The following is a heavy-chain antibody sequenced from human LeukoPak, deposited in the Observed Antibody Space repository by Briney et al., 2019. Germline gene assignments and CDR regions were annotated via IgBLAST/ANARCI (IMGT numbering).Heavy chain of an antibody. Sequence: SETLSLTCTVSGGSISSSSYYWGWIRQPPGKGLEWIGSIYYSGSTYYNPSLKSRVTISIDKSKNQFSLKLSSVTAADTAVYYCARGGVIVSSLDYWGQGTLVTVSS. CDR1: GGSISSSSYY. J-gene: IGHJ4*02. CDR3: ARGGVIVSSLDY. V-gene: IGHV4-39*07. CDR2: IYYSGST. D-gene: IGHD3-16*02.